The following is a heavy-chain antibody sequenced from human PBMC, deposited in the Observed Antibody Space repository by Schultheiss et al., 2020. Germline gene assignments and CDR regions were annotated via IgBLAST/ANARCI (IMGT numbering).Heavy chain of an antibody. CDR1: GGSISSYY. CDR2: INHTGST. Sequence: SETLSLTCTVSGGSISSYYWNWIRQPPGKGLEWIGEINHTGSTNYNPSLKSRVTMSVDTSKFQFSLKLSSVTAADTAVYYCASLDSSGWYEVGWFDPWGQGTLVTVSS. D-gene: IGHD6-19*01. CDR3: ASLDSSGWYEVGWFDP. J-gene: IGHJ5*02. V-gene: IGHV4-34*01.